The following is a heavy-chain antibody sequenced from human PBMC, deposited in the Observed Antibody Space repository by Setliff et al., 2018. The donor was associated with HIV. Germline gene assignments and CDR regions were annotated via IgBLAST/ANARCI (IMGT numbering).Heavy chain of an antibody. CDR3: ARDVAPPLAGDVWSGNGL. J-gene: IGHJ4*02. CDR2: VYYRAKTGTTT. Sequence: SETLSLTCSVSGGSIRRHYWSWIRQAPGKGLQWIGNVYYRAKTGTTTDHNPSLRSRISISLDVSNNQLSLRLRSVTAADTAIYYCARDVAPPLAGDVWSGNGLWGQGTQVTVSS. CDR1: GGSIRRHY. V-gene: IGHV4-59*11. D-gene: IGHD3-3*01.